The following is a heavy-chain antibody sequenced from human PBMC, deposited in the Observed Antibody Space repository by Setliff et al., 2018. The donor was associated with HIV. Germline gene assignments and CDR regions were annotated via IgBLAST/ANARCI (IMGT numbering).Heavy chain of an antibody. CDR3: ARGVRGVVNGMDV. CDR2: INTDGSST. V-gene: IGHV3-74*01. CDR1: GFSFSSYW. Sequence: PGGSLRLSCAASGFSFSSYWMHWVRQAPGKGLVWVSRINTDGSSTSYADSVKGRFTISRDNAKNTLYLQMNSLRAEDTAVYYCARGVRGVVNGMDVWGQGTTVTSP. D-gene: IGHD3-10*01. J-gene: IGHJ6*02.